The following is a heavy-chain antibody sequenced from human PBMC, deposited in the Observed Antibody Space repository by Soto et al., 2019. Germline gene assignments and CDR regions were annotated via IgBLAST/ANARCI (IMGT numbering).Heavy chain of an antibody. Sequence: GGSLRLCCAASGFTFSSYSMNWVRQAPGKGLEWVSSISSSSSYIYYADSVKGRFTISRDNAKNSPYLQMNSLRAEDTAVYYCARVVGVTMVRGVNDYWGQGTLVTVSS. CDR1: GFTFSSYS. J-gene: IGHJ4*02. CDR2: ISSSSSYI. CDR3: ARVVGVTMVRGVNDY. V-gene: IGHV3-21*01. D-gene: IGHD3-10*01.